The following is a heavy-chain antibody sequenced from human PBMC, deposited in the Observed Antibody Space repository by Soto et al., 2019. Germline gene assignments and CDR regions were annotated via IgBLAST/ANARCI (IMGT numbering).Heavy chain of an antibody. CDR2: IYSSGGT. CDR3: ARYGIVVANFDY. D-gene: IGHD3-22*01. Sequence: SETLSLTCTVSGGAISGYYWTWVRQPAGKGLEWIGRIYSSGGTKYNPSLKSRVTISVDTSKNQFSLKLSSVTAADTAVYYCARYGIVVANFDYWGQGTLVTVSS. J-gene: IGHJ4*02. CDR1: GGAISGYY. V-gene: IGHV4-4*07.